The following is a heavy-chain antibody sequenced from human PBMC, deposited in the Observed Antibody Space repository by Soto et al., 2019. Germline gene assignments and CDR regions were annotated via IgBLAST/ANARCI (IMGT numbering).Heavy chain of an antibody. J-gene: IGHJ4*02. CDR2: IIPIFGTA. D-gene: IGHD3-22*01. CDR1: GGTFSSYA. V-gene: IGHV1-69*13. Sequence: GASVKVSCKASGGTFSSYAISWVRQAPGQGLEWMGGIIPIFGTANYAQKFQGRVTITADESTSTAYMELSSLRSEDTAVYYCARGGYYDSSGYSDYWGQGILVTVSS. CDR3: ARGGYYDSSGYSDY.